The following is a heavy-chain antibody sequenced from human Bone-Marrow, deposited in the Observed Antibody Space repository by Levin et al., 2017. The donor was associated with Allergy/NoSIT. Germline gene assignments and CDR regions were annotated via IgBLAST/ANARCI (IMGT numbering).Heavy chain of an antibody. V-gene: IGHV3-15*01. D-gene: IGHD2-15*01. J-gene: IGHJ4*02. CDR1: GFTFSNAW. Sequence: GESLKISCAASGFTFSNAWMSWVRQAPGKGLEWVGRIKSKTDGGTTDYAAPVKGRFTISRDDSKNTLYLQMNSLKTEDTAVYYCTTDLGRRALRSYCSGGSCSDDYWGQGTLVTVTS. CDR3: TTDLGRRALRSYCSGGSCSDDY. CDR2: IKSKTDGGTT.